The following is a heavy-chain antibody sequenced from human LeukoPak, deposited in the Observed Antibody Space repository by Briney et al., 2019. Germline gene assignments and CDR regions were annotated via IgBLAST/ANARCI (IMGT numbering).Heavy chain of an antibody. CDR3: ARHLPLGETSSTSCFYDY. CDR1: GYSFTSYW. J-gene: IGHJ4*02. D-gene: IGHD2-2*01. CDR2: IYPGDSDT. Sequence: GESLKISCKGSGYSFTSYWIGWVRQMPGKGLEWMGIIYPGDSDTRYSPSFQGQVTISADKSISTAYLQWSSLKASDTAMYYCARHLPLGETSSTSCFYDYWGQGTLVTVSS. V-gene: IGHV5-51*01.